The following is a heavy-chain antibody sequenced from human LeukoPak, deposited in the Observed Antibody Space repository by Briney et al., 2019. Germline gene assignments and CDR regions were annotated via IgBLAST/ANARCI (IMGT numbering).Heavy chain of an antibody. CDR2: INHSGST. V-gene: IGHV4-34*01. CDR1: GGSFSGYY. Sequence: SETLSLTCAVYGGSFSGYYWSWIRQPPGKGLEWIGEINHSGSTNYNPSLKSRVTISVDTSKNQFSLKLSSVTAADTAVYYCARYYYDSSGSRAFDYWGQGPLVTVSS. CDR3: ARYYYDSSGSRAFDY. D-gene: IGHD3-22*01. J-gene: IGHJ4*02.